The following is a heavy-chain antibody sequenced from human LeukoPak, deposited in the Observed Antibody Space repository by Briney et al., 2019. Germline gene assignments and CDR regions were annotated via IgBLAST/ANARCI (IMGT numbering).Heavy chain of an antibody. D-gene: IGHD5-24*01. J-gene: IGHJ3*02. Sequence: GGSLRLSCAASGFTFTDYYMTWIRQAPGKGLEWSSYINSGSNTIYYAHSVKGRFTISRDNSKNSLYLQMNSLRAEDTALYYCARWGRRGGDNSDGFDIWGRGTLVTVSS. V-gene: IGHV3-11*01. CDR1: GFTFTDYY. CDR2: INSGSNTI. CDR3: ARWGRRGGDNSDGFDI.